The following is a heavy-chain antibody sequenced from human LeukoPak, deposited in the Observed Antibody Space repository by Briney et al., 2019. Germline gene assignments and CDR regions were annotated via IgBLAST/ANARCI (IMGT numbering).Heavy chain of an antibody. V-gene: IGHV1-2*02. CDR2: INPNSGGT. Sequence: GASVKVSCKASGYTFTGYYTHWVRQAPGQGLEWMGWINPNSGGTNYAQKFQGRVTMTRDTSISTAYMELSSLKSDDTAVYYCARADHFGYEPNWYFTLWGRGTLVTVSS. D-gene: IGHD3-22*01. J-gene: IGHJ2*01. CDR3: ARADHFGYEPNWYFTL. CDR1: GYTFTGYY.